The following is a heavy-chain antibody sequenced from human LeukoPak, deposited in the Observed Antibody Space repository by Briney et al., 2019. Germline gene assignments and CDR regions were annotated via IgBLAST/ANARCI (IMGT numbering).Heavy chain of an antibody. CDR3: ARHYPYYYDSSGSWYFDY. CDR1: GDSASSYY. Sequence: SETLSLTCTVSGDSASSYYWSWIRHLPGKGLEWIGYVFFNGNTNYNPSLKSRVTISVDTSKNQFSLKLSSVTAADTAVYYCARHYPYYYDSSGSWYFDYWGQGTLVTVSS. CDR2: VFFNGNT. J-gene: IGHJ4*02. D-gene: IGHD3-22*01. V-gene: IGHV4-59*02.